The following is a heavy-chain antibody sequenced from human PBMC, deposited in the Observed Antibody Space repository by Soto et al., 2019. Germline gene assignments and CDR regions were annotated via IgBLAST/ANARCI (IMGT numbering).Heavy chain of an antibody. Sequence: ASVKVSCKASGYTFTSHAMHWVRQAPGQRLEWMGWINAGNGNTKYSQKFQGRVTITRDTSASTAYMELSSLRSEDTAVYYCAREPGIAVAGTLGYWGQGTLVTVSS. CDR1: GYTFTSHA. J-gene: IGHJ4*02. D-gene: IGHD6-19*01. CDR3: AREPGIAVAGTLGY. CDR2: INAGNGNT. V-gene: IGHV1-3*01.